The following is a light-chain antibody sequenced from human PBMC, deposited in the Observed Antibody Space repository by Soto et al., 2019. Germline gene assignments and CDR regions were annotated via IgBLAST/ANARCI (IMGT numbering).Light chain of an antibody. Sequence: DIQMTQSPSSLSASVGDRVTITCRASQSINNFLNWYQQRPGKAPELLIFAASNLHSGVPSRFSGSGSGTDFTLTISSLQRADFATYYCHQTYTNPFTFGPGTTVDFK. CDR3: HQTYTNPFT. CDR1: QSINNF. V-gene: IGKV1-39*01. CDR2: AAS. J-gene: IGKJ3*01.